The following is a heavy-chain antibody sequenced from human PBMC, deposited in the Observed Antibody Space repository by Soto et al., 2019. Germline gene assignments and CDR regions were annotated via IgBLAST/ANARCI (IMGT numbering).Heavy chain of an antibody. CDR2: IYKSTTT. Sequence: LSLTCSVSGDSISTVDYFWAWIRQPPGQALEYIGYIYKSTTTYYNPSFESRVAISLDTSKSQFSLTVTSVTAADTAVYFCARGRYCLTGRCFPNWFDSWGQGTLVTVSS. CDR3: ARGRYCLTGRCFPNWFDS. V-gene: IGHV4-30-4*01. J-gene: IGHJ5*01. CDR1: GDSISTVDYF. D-gene: IGHD2-15*01.